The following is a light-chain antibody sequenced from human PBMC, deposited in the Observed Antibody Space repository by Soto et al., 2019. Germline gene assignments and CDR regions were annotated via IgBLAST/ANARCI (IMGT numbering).Light chain of an antibody. Sequence: DIVMTQSPLSLPVTPGEPASISCRSSQSLLHSNVYNYLDWYLQKPGQSPQLLIYLGSYRASGVPDRFSGSGSGTDFTLKISRVEAEDVGVYYCMQALQTPFTFGPGTKVDLK. V-gene: IGKV2-28*01. CDR2: LGS. CDR3: MQALQTPFT. J-gene: IGKJ3*01. CDR1: QSLLHSNVYNY.